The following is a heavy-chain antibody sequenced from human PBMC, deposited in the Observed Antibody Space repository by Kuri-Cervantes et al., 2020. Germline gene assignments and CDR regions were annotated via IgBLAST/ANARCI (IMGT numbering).Heavy chain of an antibody. CDR1: GGSVSSGSYY. J-gene: IGHJ3*02. V-gene: IGHV4-61*01. Sequence: SETLSLTCTVSGGSVSSGSYYWSWIRQPPGKGLEWIGYIYYSGSTNYNPSLKSRVTISVDTSKNQFSLKLSSVTAADTAVYYCARGVGTYGGDAFDIWGQGTMVTVSS. CDR3: ARGVGTYGGDAFDI. CDR2: IYYSGST. D-gene: IGHD4-23*01.